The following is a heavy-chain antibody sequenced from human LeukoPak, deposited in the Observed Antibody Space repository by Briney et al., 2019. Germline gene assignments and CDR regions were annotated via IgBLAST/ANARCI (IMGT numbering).Heavy chain of an antibody. Sequence: GGSLRPSCSASGFTFSSSAMYWVRQAPGKGLEYVSAFSSDGSSTFYADSVKGRFTISRDNSKNMLYLQMSSLRADDTAVYYCVKTLKYYGSGRGLFDSWGQGTLVTVSS. D-gene: IGHD3-10*01. CDR1: GFTFSSSA. CDR3: VKTLKYYGSGRGLFDS. J-gene: IGHJ4*02. CDR2: FSSDGSST. V-gene: IGHV3-64D*06.